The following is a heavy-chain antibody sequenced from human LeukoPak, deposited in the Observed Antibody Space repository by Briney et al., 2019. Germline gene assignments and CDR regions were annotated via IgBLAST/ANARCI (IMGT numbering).Heavy chain of an antibody. CDR2: INHSGST. CDR3: ARVSPQYSSSWYPRASFDY. V-gene: IGHV4-34*01. CDR1: GGSFSGYY. Sequence: SETLSLTCAVYGGSFSGYYWSWIRQPPGKGLEWIGEINHSGSTNYNPSLKSRVTISVDTSKNQFSLKLSSVTAADTAVYYCARVSPQYSSSWYPRASFDYWGQGTLVTVSS. J-gene: IGHJ4*02. D-gene: IGHD6-13*01.